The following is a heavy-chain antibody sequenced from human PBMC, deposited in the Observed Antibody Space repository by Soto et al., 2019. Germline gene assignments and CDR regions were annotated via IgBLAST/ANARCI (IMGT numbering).Heavy chain of an antibody. CDR3: ARGYCSGGSCYSIWFDP. J-gene: IGHJ5*02. CDR2: ISSNGGST. Sequence: EVQLVESGGGLVQPGGSLRLSCAASGFTFSSYAMHWVRQAPGKGLEYVSAISSNGGSTYYANSVKGRFTISRDNSKNTLYLQMGSLRAEDMAVYYCARGYCSGGSCYSIWFDPRGQGTLVTVSS. D-gene: IGHD2-15*01. CDR1: GFTFSSYA. V-gene: IGHV3-64*01.